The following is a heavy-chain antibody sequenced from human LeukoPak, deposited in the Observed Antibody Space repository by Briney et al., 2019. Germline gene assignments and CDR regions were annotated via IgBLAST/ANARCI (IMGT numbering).Heavy chain of an antibody. D-gene: IGHD5-18*01. CDR3: TSTPDTAMAAYYYYMDV. CDR1: GFTFSGSA. J-gene: IGHJ6*03. Sequence: PGGSLRLSCAASGFTFSGSAMHWVRQASGKGLEWVGRIRSKANSYATAYAASVKGRFTISRDDSKNTAYLQMNSLKTEDTAVYYSTSTPDTAMAAYYYYMDVWGKGTTVTVSS. CDR2: IRSKANSYAT. V-gene: IGHV3-73*01.